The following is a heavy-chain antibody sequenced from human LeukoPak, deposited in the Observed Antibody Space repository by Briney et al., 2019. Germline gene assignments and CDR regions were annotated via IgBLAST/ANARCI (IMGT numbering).Heavy chain of an antibody. D-gene: IGHD3-10*01. CDR3: ARTRRYYYASRSYSSWPRAFDI. CDR1: GFTFDDYA. CDR2: ISWNSGSI. J-gene: IGHJ3*02. V-gene: IGHV3-9*01. Sequence: PGGSLRLSCAASGFTFDDYAMHWVRQAPGKGLEWVSGISWNSGSIGYADSVKGRFTISRDNAKNSLYLQMSSLRAEDTAVYYCARTRRYYYASRSYSSWPRAFDIWGQGTMVTVSS.